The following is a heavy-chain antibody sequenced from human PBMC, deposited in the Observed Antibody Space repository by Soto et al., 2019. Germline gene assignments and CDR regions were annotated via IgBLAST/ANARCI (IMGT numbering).Heavy chain of an antibody. CDR1: GGSISSSNW. CDR3: ARGYCGGDCYADWFDP. D-gene: IGHD2-21*02. CDR2: IYHSGST. V-gene: IGHV4-4*02. Sequence: SETLSLTCAVSGGSISSSNWWSWVRQPPGKGLEWIGEIYHSGSTNYNPSLKSRVTISVDKSKNQFSLKLSSVTAADTAVYYCARGYCGGDCYADWFDPWGQGTLVTVSS. J-gene: IGHJ5*02.